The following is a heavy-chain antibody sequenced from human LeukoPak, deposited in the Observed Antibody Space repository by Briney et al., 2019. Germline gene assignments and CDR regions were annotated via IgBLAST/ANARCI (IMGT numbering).Heavy chain of an antibody. CDR3: TSPTQDTYSSSWYSY. CDR2: IRSKAYGGTT. Sequence: HPGGFLRRSCTASGFTFGDYAMSWFRQAPGNGLEWVGFIRSKAYGGTTEYAASVTGRFTISRDDSKSIAYLQMNSLKTEDTAVYYCTSPTQDTYSSSWYSYWGQGTLVTVSS. D-gene: IGHD6-13*01. CDR1: GFTFGDYA. V-gene: IGHV3-49*03. J-gene: IGHJ4*02.